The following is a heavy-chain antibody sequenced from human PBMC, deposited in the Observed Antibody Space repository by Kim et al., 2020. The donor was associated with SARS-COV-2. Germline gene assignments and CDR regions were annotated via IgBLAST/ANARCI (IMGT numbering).Heavy chain of an antibody. CDR1: GFTVSSSN. Sequence: GGSLRLSCAASGFTVSSSNMSWVRQAPGKGLEWVSVINSSSSAIYEANARKRFTVSCNSNANNLYFQQKNSRSDEDAADYYCTRDTNASVRRFGVWFD. CDR2: INSSSSAI. D-gene: IGHD2-8*01. J-gene: IGHJ5*01. CDR3: TRDTNASVRRFGVWFD. V-gene: IGHV3-48*02.